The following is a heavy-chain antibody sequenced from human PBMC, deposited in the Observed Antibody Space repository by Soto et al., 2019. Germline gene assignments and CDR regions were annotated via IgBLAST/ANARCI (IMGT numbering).Heavy chain of an antibody. J-gene: IGHJ6*02. CDR3: AGSGGGGISYYYYGMDV. D-gene: IGHD3-16*01. CDR1: GCTFDDYA. V-gene: IGHV3-9*01. CDR2: LSWNSGSI. Sequence: GGSLRPSCAASGCTFDDYAMHWVRHAPGKGLEWVSGLSWNSGSIGYAASVKGRFTISSDNAKSSLYLQMNRLIAEDTALYYCAGSGGGGISYYYYGMDVWGQGTTVSVSS.